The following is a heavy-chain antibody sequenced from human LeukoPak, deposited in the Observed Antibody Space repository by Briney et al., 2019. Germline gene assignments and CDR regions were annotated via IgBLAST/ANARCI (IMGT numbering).Heavy chain of an antibody. CDR1: GFTFSNAW. Sequence: PGGSLRLSCAASGFTFSNAWMSWVRQAPGKGLEWVGRIKSKTDGGTTDYAAPVKGRFTISRDDSKNTLYLQMNSLKTEDTAVYYCAKDPLGYYDSSGYYSDYWGQGTLVTVSS. D-gene: IGHD3-22*01. CDR3: AKDPLGYYDSSGYYSDY. V-gene: IGHV3-15*01. J-gene: IGHJ4*02. CDR2: IKSKTDGGTT.